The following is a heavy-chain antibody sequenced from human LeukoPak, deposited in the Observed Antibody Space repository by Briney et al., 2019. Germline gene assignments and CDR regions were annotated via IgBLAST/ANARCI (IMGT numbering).Heavy chain of an antibody. J-gene: IGHJ5*02. V-gene: IGHV5-51*01. CDR3: ARLTGAYSSGWYVGDWFDP. CDR1: GYSFTSYW. D-gene: IGHD6-19*01. CDR2: IYPGDSDT. Sequence: GESLKISCKGSGYSFTSYWIGWVRQMTGKGLEWMGIIYPGDSDTRYSPSFQGQVTISADKSISTAYLQWSSLKASDTAMYYCARLTGAYSSGWYVGDWFDPWGQGTLVTVSS.